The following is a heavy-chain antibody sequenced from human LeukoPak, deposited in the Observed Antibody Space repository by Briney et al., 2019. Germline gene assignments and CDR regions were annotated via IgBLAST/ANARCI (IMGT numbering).Heavy chain of an antibody. CDR3: ARDSGAAGPHYYYYYGMDV. V-gene: IGHV4-31*03. Sequence: SETLSLTCTVSGGSISSGGYYWSWIRQHPGKGLEWIGYIYYSGSTYYNPSLKSRVTISVDTSKNQFSLKLSSVTAADTAVYYCARDSGAAGPHYYYYYGMDVWGQGTTVTVSS. CDR1: GGSISSGGYY. D-gene: IGHD6-13*01. CDR2: IYYSGST. J-gene: IGHJ6*02.